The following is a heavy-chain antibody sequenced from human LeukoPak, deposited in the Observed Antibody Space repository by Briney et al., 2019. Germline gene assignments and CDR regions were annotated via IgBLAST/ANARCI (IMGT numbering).Heavy chain of an antibody. V-gene: IGHV1-69*05. Sequence: SVKVSCKASGGTFSSYAISWVRQAPGQGLEWMGGIIPIFGTANYAQKFQGRVTITTDESTSTAYMELSSLRSEDTAVYYCARGAFDHCSGGSCYSGWFDPWGQGTLVTVSS. J-gene: IGHJ5*02. CDR3: ARGAFDHCSGGSCYSGWFDP. D-gene: IGHD2-15*01. CDR2: IIPIFGTA. CDR1: GGTFSSYA.